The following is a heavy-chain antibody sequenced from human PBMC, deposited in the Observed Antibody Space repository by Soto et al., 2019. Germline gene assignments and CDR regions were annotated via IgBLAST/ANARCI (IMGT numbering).Heavy chain of an antibody. CDR1: GYNFDNYW. CDR2: IYPADSDI. CDR3: ARRGFLDYHGLDV. J-gene: IGHJ6*02. V-gene: IGHV5-51*01. Sequence: PGESLKISCKTSGYNFDNYWIAWVRQLPGKGLDWMGNIYPADSDIKYSPSFQGRVTISADKSIDTAFLQWTSLKSSDAAVYYCARRGFLDYHGLDVWGQGTTVTVSS. D-gene: IGHD6-25*01.